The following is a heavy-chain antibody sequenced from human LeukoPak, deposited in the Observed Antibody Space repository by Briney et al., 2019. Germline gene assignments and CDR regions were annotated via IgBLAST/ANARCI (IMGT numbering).Heavy chain of an antibody. V-gene: IGHV1-18*01. CDR1: GHTFTSYG. CDR3: ARLITTVAGISHWFDP. CDR2: ISAYNGNT. J-gene: IGHJ5*02. Sequence: ASVKVSCKASGHTFTSYGISWVRQAPGQGLEWMGWISAYNGNTNYAQELQGRVTMTTDTSTSTAYMELRSLRSDDTAVYYCARLITTVAGISHWFDPWGQGTLVTVSS. D-gene: IGHD6-19*01.